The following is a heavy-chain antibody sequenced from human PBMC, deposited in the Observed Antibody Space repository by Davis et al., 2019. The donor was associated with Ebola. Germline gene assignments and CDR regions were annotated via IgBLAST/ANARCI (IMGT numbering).Heavy chain of an antibody. CDR3: TRDLLGSGRFTGRYFDY. J-gene: IGHJ4*02. Sequence: GESLKISCAASGFTFSSFAMHWVRQAPGKGLEWVGFIRSKAYGGTTEYAASVKGRFTISRDDSKSIAYLQMNSLKTEDTAVYYCTRDLLGSGRFTGRYFDYWGQGTLVTVSS. D-gene: IGHD6-19*01. CDR1: GFTFSSFA. CDR2: IRSKAYGGTT. V-gene: IGHV3-49*04.